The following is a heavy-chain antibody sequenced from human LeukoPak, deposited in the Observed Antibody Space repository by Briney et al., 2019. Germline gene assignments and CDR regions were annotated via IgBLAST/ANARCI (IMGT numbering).Heavy chain of an antibody. CDR2: IYTSGST. V-gene: IGHV4-4*07. D-gene: IGHD3-22*01. J-gene: IGHJ5*02. Sequence: PSETLSLTCTVSGGSISSYYWSWIRQPAGKGLEWIGRIYTSGSTNYNPSLKSRVTMSVDTSKNQFSLKLSSVTAADTAVYYCARTVRVSGLIKYYDSSGDLSWFDPWGQGTLVTVSS. CDR3: ARTVRVSGLIKYYDSSGDLSWFDP. CDR1: GGSISSYY.